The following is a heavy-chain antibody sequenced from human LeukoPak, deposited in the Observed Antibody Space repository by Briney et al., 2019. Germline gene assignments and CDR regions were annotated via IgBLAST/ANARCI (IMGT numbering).Heavy chain of an antibody. Sequence: GESLKISCKGSGYSFTSYWIGWVRQMPGKGLEWMGIIFPGDSDTRYSPSFQGQVTISADKSISTAYLQWSSLKASDTAMYYCARPGTYSSSWYDLDYWGQGTLVTVSS. J-gene: IGHJ4*02. CDR2: IFPGDSDT. V-gene: IGHV5-51*01. CDR1: GYSFTSYW. D-gene: IGHD6-13*01. CDR3: ARPGTYSSSWYDLDY.